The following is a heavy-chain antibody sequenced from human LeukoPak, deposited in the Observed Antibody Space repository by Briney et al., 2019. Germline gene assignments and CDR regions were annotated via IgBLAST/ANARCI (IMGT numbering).Heavy chain of an antibody. Sequence: PGGSLRLSCAASGFSISTYFMSWIRQAPGKGLEWVSYITNSSRSTKYADAVKGRFTISRDNAKQSVYLEMTDLRAEDTAVYYCAREASGYYHVFDSWGQGTLVTVSS. D-gene: IGHD3-3*01. CDR1: GFSISTYF. CDR2: ITNSSRST. V-gene: IGHV3-11*06. CDR3: AREASGYYHVFDS. J-gene: IGHJ4*02.